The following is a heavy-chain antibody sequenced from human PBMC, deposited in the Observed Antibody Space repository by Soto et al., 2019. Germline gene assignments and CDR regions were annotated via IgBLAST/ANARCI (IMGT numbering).Heavy chain of an antibody. J-gene: IGHJ6*02. CDR3: ATTIFGVVITRPYYYYGMDV. CDR2: IIPISGTT. D-gene: IGHD3-3*01. CDR1: GDVFRSYG. Sequence: GASVKVSCKASGDVFRSYGINWVRQAPGQGLEWMGGIIPISGTTNYAQKFQGRVTMTEDTSTDTAYMELSSLRSEDTAVYYCATTIFGVVITRPYYYYGMDVWGQGTTVTVSS. V-gene: IGHV1-69*06.